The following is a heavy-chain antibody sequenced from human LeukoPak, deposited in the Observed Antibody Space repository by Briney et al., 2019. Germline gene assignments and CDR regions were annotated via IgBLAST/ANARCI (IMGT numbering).Heavy chain of an antibody. CDR2: TTHSGST. CDR1: IESFIGYY. V-gene: IGHV4-34*01. J-gene: IGHJ4*02. D-gene: IGHD2-21*02. CDR3: ARARGDLALDY. Sequence: SETLSLTCAVYIESFIGYYWTWIRQPPGKGLEWIGETTHSGSTNYNPSLKSRVTISVDTSKNQFSLKLSSLIAADTAVYYCARARGDLALDYWGRGNPVTVSS.